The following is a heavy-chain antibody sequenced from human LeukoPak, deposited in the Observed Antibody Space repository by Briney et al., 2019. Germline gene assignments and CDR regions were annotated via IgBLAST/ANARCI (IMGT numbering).Heavy chain of an antibody. CDR1: GFILSGYF. Sequence: GGSLRLSCAASGFILSGYFMSWVRQAPGKGLEWVASIKHDASEKYYVDSVKGRFTISRDNAKNSLYLQMNSLRAEDTAVYYCARGFWSGYYTIDYWGQGTLVTVSS. CDR2: IKHDASEK. D-gene: IGHD3-3*01. V-gene: IGHV3-7*01. J-gene: IGHJ4*02. CDR3: ARGFWSGYYTIDY.